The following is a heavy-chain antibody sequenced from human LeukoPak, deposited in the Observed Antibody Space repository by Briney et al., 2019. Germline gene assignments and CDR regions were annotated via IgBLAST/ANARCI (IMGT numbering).Heavy chain of an antibody. Sequence: TGGSLRLSCAASGFTFSSYAMHWVRQAPGKGLEWVASISYDGNIKYYADSVKGRFTISRDNSRNTLFLQMSSLKIDDTAVFYCARTLGGFVGATPLDYWGQGTLITVSS. CDR1: GFTFSSYA. D-gene: IGHD1-26*01. J-gene: IGHJ4*02. CDR3: ARTLGGFVGATPLDY. V-gene: IGHV3-30*04. CDR2: ISYDGNIK.